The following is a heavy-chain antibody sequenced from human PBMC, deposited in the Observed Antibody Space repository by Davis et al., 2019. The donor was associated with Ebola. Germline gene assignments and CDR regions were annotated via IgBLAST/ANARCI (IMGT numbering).Heavy chain of an antibody. CDR1: GYTLSQLS. CDR3: AREGNCSGGSGYYFDY. D-gene: IGHD2-15*01. J-gene: IGHJ4*02. Sequence: ASVKVSCKVSGYTLSQLSMHWVRQAPGQGLEWMGWINPNSGGTNYAQEFQGRVTMTRDTSISTAYMELTRLRSDDTAVFYCAREGNCSGGSGYYFDYWGQGTLVPVSS. CDR2: INPNSGGT. V-gene: IGHV1-2*02.